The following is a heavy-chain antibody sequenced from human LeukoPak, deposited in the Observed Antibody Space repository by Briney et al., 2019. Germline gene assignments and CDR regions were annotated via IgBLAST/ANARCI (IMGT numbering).Heavy chain of an antibody. D-gene: IGHD3-10*01. CDR2: IIPILGIA. Sequence: GASVKVSCKASGGTFSSYAISWVRQAPGQGLEWMGRIIPILGIANYAQKFQGRVTITADKSTSTAYMDLSSLRSEDTAVYYWEXXRLRYYGSGSCITNGYNWFDPWGQGTLVTVSS. J-gene: IGHJ5*02. V-gene: IGHV1-69*04. CDR1: GGTFSSYA. CDR3: EXXRLRYYGSGSCITNGYNWFDP.